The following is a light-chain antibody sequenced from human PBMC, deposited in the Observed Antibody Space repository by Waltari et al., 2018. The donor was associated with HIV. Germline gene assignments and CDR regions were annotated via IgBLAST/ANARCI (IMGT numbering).Light chain of an antibody. Sequence: QPVVTQEASLTVSPGGTVALTCASSAGVVTRGHCPYWFQVRPGQAPKTLIFVSNNRYSWTPARFAGSFLGGKAALTLTGALPEDEADYYCLLSYGGDLVFGGGTKLTVL. V-gene: IGLV7-46*01. CDR2: VSN. CDR3: LLSYGGDLV. J-gene: IGLJ2*01. CDR1: AGVVTRGHC.